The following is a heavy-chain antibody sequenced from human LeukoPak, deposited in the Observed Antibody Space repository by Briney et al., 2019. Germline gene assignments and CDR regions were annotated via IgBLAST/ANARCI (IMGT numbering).Heavy chain of an antibody. CDR3: ARDGTVAAAYDYYYYYGMDV. D-gene: IGHD6-13*01. CDR2: ISAYNGNT. J-gene: IGHJ6*02. Sequence: ASVKVSCKASGYTFTSYGISWVRQAPGQGLEWMGWISAYNGNTNYAQKLQGRVTMTTDTSTSTAYMELRSLRSDDTAVYYCARDGTVAAAYDYYYYYGMDVWGQGTTATVSS. CDR1: GYTFTSYG. V-gene: IGHV1-18*01.